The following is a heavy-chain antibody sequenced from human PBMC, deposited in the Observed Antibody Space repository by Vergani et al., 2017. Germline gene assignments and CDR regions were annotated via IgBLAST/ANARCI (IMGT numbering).Heavy chain of an antibody. CDR3: ARRYYDILTGDFDYYNYCMDV. J-gene: IGHJ6*03. V-gene: IGHV1-69*02. CDR1: GGTFSSYT. Sequence: QVQLVQSGAEVKKPGSSVKVSCKASGGTFSSYTISWVRQAPGQGLEWMGRIIPILGIANYAQKFQGRVTITADKSTSTAYMELSSLRSEDTAVYYCARRYYDILTGDFDYYNYCMDVWGKGTTVTVSS. CDR2: IIPILGIA. D-gene: IGHD3-9*01.